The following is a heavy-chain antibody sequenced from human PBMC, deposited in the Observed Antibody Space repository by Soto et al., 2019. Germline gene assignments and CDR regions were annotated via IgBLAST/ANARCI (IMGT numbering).Heavy chain of an antibody. Sequence: QVQLVQSGAEVKKPGSSVKVSCKDSGGTFSTYSMFWVRQAPGQGLEWMGRIIPMLGVRNYAQRFQDRVTITADKSTSTVHMELSSLSSEDTALYYCTIGSWSGEVFDIWGQGKMVTVSS. D-gene: IGHD2-21*01. CDR1: GGTFSTYS. CDR2: IIPMLGVR. CDR3: TIGSWSGEVFDI. J-gene: IGHJ3*02. V-gene: IGHV1-69*02.